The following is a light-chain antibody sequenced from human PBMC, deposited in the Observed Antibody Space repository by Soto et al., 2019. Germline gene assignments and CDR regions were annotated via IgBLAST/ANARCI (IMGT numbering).Light chain of an antibody. Sequence: QSALTQPPSASGAPGRSVTISCSGSSFNIGSNYVYWYQQLPATAPKRLIYSNNQRPSGVPDRFSGSKSGTSASLAISGLRSEDEADYYCAAWDDSLSGYVFGTGTKVTVL. CDR3: AAWDDSLSGYV. J-gene: IGLJ1*01. CDR1: SFNIGSNY. CDR2: SNN. V-gene: IGLV1-47*02.